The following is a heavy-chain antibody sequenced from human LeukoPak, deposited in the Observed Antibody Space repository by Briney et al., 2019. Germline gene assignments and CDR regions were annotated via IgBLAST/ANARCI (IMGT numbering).Heavy chain of an antibody. CDR3: ARVGVTADFDY. V-gene: IGHV4-39*07. D-gene: IGHD1-26*01. J-gene: IGHJ4*02. CDR1: GGSISSSGYY. CDR2: IYYSGSS. Sequence: SETLSLTCTVSGGSISSSGYYWGWVRQPPGKELEWIGSIYYSGSSHYNPSLKSRVSMSRDTAKNQFSLNLSSVTAADTAVYYCARVGVTADFDYWGQGTLVTVSS.